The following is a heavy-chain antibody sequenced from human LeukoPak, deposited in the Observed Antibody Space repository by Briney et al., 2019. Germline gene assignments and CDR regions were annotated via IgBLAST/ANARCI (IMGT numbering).Heavy chain of an antibody. D-gene: IGHD6-19*01. Sequence: PSETLSLTCTVSGGSINDFYWSWIRQPPGKGLEWIGYIYYAGSTNYNPSLKSRVTISLDTSVDTSKNQFSLKLSSVTAADTAVYFCARGGGWYQFWGQGTLVTVSS. CDR1: GGSINDFY. V-gene: IGHV4-59*01. CDR2: IYYAGST. CDR3: ARGGGWYQF. J-gene: IGHJ4*02.